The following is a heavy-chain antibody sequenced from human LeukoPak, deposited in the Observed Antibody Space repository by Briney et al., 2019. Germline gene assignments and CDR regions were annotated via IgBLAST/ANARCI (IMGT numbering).Heavy chain of an antibody. V-gene: IGHV1-69*04. CDR2: IIPILGIA. D-gene: IGHD3-10*01. CDR3: ARAARITMVRGALRYYGMDV. J-gene: IGHJ6*02. CDR1: GGTFSSYA. Sequence: SVKVSCKASGGTFSSYAISWVRQVPGQGLEWLGRIIPILGIANYAQKFQGRVTITADKSTSTAYMELSSLRSEDTAVYYCARAARITMVRGALRYYGMDVWGQGTTVTVSS.